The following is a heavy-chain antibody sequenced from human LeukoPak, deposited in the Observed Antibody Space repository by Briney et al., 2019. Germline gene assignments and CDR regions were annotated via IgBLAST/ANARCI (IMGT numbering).Heavy chain of an antibody. CDR3: ARRSGGYSGYDSGGLDY. CDR1: GYTFTSYG. Sequence: GASVKVSCKASGYTFTSYGISWVRQAPGQGLEWMGWISAYNGNTNYAQKLQGRVTMTTDTSTSTAYMELRSLRSDDTAVYYCARRSGGYSGYDSGGLDYWGQGTLVTVSS. CDR2: ISAYNGNT. J-gene: IGHJ4*02. D-gene: IGHD5-12*01. V-gene: IGHV1-18*01.